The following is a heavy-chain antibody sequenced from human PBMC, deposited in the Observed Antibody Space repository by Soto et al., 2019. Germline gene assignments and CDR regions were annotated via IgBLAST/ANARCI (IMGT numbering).Heavy chain of an antibody. J-gene: IGHJ3*02. CDR2: IKQDGSEK. V-gene: IGHV3-7*04. CDR3: ARGDYHDSSGPFSDAFDI. Sequence: LRLSCAASGFTFSSYWMSWVRQAPGKGLEWVANIKQDGSEKWYVDSVKGRFTISRDNAKKSLYLQMNSLRVEDTAVYYCARGDYHDSSGPFSDAFDIWGQGTMVTVS. D-gene: IGHD3-22*01. CDR1: GFTFSSYW.